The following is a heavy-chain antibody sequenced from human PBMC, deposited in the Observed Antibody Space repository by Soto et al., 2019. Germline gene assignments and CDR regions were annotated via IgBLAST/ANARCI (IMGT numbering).Heavy chain of an antibody. Sequence: SETLSLTCTLYGDPITSVGFYWTWIRQHPAKGLKWIVYIYYTGVTYYNQSIKSRVSISVDMCKNQFSLNLSSLTAADTAMYYCARDLRGRRSGRFDPWGQG. J-gene: IGHJ5*02. D-gene: IGHD3-10*01. CDR1: GDPITSVGFY. CDR2: IYYTGVT. V-gene: IGHV4-31*03. CDR3: ARDLRGRRSGRFDP.